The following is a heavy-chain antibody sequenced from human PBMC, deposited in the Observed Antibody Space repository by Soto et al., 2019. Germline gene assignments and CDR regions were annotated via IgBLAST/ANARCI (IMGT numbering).Heavy chain of an antibody. Sequence: GESLKISCKGSGYNFTSYWIGWVRQMPGKGLEWMGIIYPGDSDTRYSPSFQGQVTISADKSISTAYLQWSSLKASDTAMYYCARTRYCGGDCYSAGDFDYWGQGTLVTVSS. V-gene: IGHV5-51*01. CDR3: ARTRYCGGDCYSAGDFDY. J-gene: IGHJ4*02. CDR2: IYPGDSDT. D-gene: IGHD2-21*01. CDR1: GYNFTSYW.